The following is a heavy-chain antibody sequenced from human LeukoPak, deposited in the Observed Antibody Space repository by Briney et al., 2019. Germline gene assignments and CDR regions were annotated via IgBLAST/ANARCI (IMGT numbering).Heavy chain of an antibody. CDR3: ASHYGPGPV. CDR2: TQPKSGDT. D-gene: IGHD3-10*01. J-gene: IGHJ4*02. V-gene: IGHV1-2*06. Sequence: ASVKVSCKASGYTFNDHHIHWVRQAPGQGLEWMGRTQPKSGDTDYAQKFQGRATMTRDTSTTTGYMQLTSLIFDDTAVYYCASHYGPGPVWGQGTLVTVS. CDR1: GYTFNDHH.